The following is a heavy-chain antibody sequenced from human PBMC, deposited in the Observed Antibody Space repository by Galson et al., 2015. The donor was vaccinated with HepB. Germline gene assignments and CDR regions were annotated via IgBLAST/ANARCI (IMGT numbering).Heavy chain of an antibody. CDR1: GYTLTELS. CDR3: ARDESSSWYIGY. J-gene: IGHJ4*02. CDR2: INPNSGGT. Sequence: SVKVSCKVSGYTLTELSMHWVRQAPGQGLEWMGWINPNSGGTNYAQKFQGRVTMTRDTSISTAYMELSRLRSDDTAVYYCARDESSSWYIGYWGQGTLVTVSS. V-gene: IGHV1-2*02. D-gene: IGHD6-13*01.